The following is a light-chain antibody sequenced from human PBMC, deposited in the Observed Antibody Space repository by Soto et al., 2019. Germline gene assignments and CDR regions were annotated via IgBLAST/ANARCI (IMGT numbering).Light chain of an antibody. CDR3: SAWDDSLSGVV. V-gene: IGLV1-47*01. CDR1: SSNIGTNY. Sequence: QSVPTQPPSASGTPGQRVTFSCSGSSSNIGTNYVYWYHQLPGTAPKLLIYNNDQRPSGVPDRFSGSKSGTSASLAISGLRSEDEADYFCSAWDDSLSGVVFGGGTKLTVL. CDR2: NND. J-gene: IGLJ2*01.